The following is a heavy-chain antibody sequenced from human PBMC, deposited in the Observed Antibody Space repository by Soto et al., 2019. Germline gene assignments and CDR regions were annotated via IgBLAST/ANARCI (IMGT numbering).Heavy chain of an antibody. Sequence: ASVKVSCKASGFTFTSSAVQWVRQARGQRLEWIGWIVVGSGNTNYAQKFQERVTITRDMSTSTAYMELSSLRSEDTAVYYCAADRGDYDTYYYYGMDVWGQGTTVTVSS. V-gene: IGHV1-58*01. CDR1: GFTFTSSA. CDR2: IVVGSGNT. J-gene: IGHJ6*02. CDR3: AADRGDYDTYYYYGMDV. D-gene: IGHD4-17*01.